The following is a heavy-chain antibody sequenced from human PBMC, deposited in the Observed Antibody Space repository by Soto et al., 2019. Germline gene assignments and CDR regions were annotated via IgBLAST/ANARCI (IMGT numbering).Heavy chain of an antibody. V-gene: IGHV4-61*01. Sequence: KHSESLSLTCTVSGGAVSSGTYYWSWIRQPPGKGLEWIGHIYFTGSTNYNPSLKSRVTMSLDTSRNQFSLKLSSVTAADTAVYYCTRGPPRVQWFDPWGLGTLVTV. CDR2: IYFTGST. CDR1: GGAVSSGTYY. J-gene: IGHJ5*02. CDR3: TRGPPRVQWFDP.